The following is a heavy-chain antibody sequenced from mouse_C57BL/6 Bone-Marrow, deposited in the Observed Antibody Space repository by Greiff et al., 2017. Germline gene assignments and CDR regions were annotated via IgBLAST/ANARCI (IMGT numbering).Heavy chain of an antibody. Sequence: VQLQQPGAELVKPGASVKLSCKASGYTFTSYWMQWVKQRPGQGLEWIGEIDPSDSYTNYNQKFKGKATLTVDTSSSTAYMQLSSLTSEDSAVYYCARGYGNYCYFDYWGQGTTLTVSS. CDR2: IDPSDSYT. CDR3: ARGYGNYCYFDY. V-gene: IGHV1-50*01. D-gene: IGHD2-10*02. J-gene: IGHJ2*01. CDR1: GYTFTSYW.